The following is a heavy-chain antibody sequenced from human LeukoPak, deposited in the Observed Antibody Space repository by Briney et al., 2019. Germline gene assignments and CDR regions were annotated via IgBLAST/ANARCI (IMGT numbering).Heavy chain of an antibody. J-gene: IGHJ6*02. Sequence: ASVKVSCKVSGSSLSELSVYWVRQAPGKGLEWMGGFDPEEGETTYAQQLQGKVTMTEDTSTDTAYMELSSLRSEDTAVYYCARDGDYYYYGMDVWGQGTTVTVSS. CDR3: ARDGDYYYYGMDV. D-gene: IGHD3-16*01. CDR1: GSSLSELS. V-gene: IGHV1-24*01. CDR2: FDPEEGET.